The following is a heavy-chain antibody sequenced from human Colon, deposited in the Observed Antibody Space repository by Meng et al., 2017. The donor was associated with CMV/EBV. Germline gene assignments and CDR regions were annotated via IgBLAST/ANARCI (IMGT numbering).Heavy chain of an antibody. V-gene: IGHV1-8*01. CDR3: ARERGGGFDP. Sequence: VSGKASGYIFNTYGMNWVRQATGQGLEWLGWMSPKSGNTGYAQKFQGRVAMTRNTSISTAYMELSSLTSEDSAVYYCARERGGGFDPWGQGTLVTVSS. CDR1: GYIFNTYG. J-gene: IGHJ5*02. D-gene: IGHD4-23*01. CDR2: MSPKSGNT.